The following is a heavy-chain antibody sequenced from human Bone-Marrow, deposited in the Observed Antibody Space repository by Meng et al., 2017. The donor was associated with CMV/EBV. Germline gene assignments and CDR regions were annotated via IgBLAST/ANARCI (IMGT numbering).Heavy chain of an antibody. Sequence: GESLKISCAASGFTFSSYAMHWVRQAPGKGLEYVSAISSNGGSTYYADSVKGRFTISRDNSKNTLYLQMGSLRAEDTAVYYCAGYCSSTSCHWYAFDIWGQGTMVTVSS. J-gene: IGHJ3*02. V-gene: IGHV3-64*02. CDR2: ISSNGGST. D-gene: IGHD2-2*01. CDR3: AGYCSSTSCHWYAFDI. CDR1: GFTFSSYA.